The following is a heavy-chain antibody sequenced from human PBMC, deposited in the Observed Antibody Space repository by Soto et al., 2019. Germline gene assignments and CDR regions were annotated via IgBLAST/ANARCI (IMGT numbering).Heavy chain of an antibody. J-gene: IGHJ6*02. CDR3: AKDLNRLQGDYGYYYYYGMDV. V-gene: IGHV3-33*06. Sequence: GGSLRLSCEASGFTFNSFGMHWVRQAPGKGLEWVAMIWHDGTNRYYLDSVKGRFTISRDNSKNTLYLQMNSLRAEDTAVYYCAKDLNRLQGDYGYYYYYGMDVWGQGTTVTVSS. CDR2: IWHDGTNR. CDR1: GFTFNSFG. D-gene: IGHD4-17*01.